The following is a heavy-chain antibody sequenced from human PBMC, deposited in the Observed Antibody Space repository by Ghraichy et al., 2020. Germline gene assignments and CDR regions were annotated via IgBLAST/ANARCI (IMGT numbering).Heavy chain of an antibody. J-gene: IGHJ4*02. Sequence: GESLRLSCSASGFIFSNYAMNWVRQAPGKGLEYVSTIGTKGDTTYHADSVKGRFTISRDNPKNTLWLQMSSLRTEDTAVYYCVREYFGVTFWGQGTLVTVSS. CDR2: IGTKGDTT. V-gene: IGHV3-64D*06. CDR3: VREYFGVTF. CDR1: GFIFSNYA. D-gene: IGHD3-16*01.